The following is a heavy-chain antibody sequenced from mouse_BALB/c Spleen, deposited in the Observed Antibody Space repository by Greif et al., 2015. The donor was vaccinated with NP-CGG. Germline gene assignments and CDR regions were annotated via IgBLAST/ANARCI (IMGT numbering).Heavy chain of an antibody. J-gene: IGHJ1*01. CDR2: IWAGGST. Sequence: VMLVESGPGLVAPSQSLSITCTVSGFSLTSYGVHWVRQPPGKGLEWLGVIWAGGSTNYNSALMSRLSISKDNSKSQVFLKMNSLQTDDTAMYYCARDPIHYYGYWYFDVWGAGTTVTVSS. CDR3: ARDPIHYYGYWYFDV. V-gene: IGHV2-9*02. D-gene: IGHD1-2*01. CDR1: GFSLTSYG.